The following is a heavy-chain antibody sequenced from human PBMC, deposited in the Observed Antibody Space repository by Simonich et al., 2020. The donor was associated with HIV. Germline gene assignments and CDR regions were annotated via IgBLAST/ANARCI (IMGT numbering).Heavy chain of an antibody. D-gene: IGHD3-22*01. V-gene: IGHV1-2*02. CDR1: GYTFTGYY. CDR3: ARGGAYYEGGAFDI. J-gene: IGHJ3*02. Sequence: QVQLVQSGAEVKKPGASVTVSCKASGYTFTGYYMHWVRQAPGQGLEWMGWTNPNRGGTNYAQKFKGRVTMTRDTSISTAYMELSRLRSDDTAVYYCARGGAYYEGGAFDIWGQGTMVTVSS. CDR2: TNPNRGGT.